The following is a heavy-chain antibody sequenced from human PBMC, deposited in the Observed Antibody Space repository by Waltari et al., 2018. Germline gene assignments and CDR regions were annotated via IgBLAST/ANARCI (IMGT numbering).Heavy chain of an antibody. J-gene: IGHJ3*01. CDR3: ARISGLDYATPM. CDR1: GGSFSSYY. CDR2: INHAGNI. D-gene: IGHD5-12*01. Sequence: QVQLQQWGAGLLKPSETLSLTCGVRGGSFSSYYWRWIRQSPGKGLAWIGEINHAGNIHYNPSFKSRVTMSIDTARNQFSLEVKSVIAADTAVYFCARISGLDYATPMWGLGTVVTVSS. V-gene: IGHV4-34*01.